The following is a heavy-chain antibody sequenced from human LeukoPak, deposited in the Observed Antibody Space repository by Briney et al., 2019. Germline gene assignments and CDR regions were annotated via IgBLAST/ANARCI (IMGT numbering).Heavy chain of an antibody. V-gene: IGHV4-59*01. CDR1: GGSISSYY. Sequence: SETVSLTCTVCGGSISSYYWRWMRQPPGKGLEGIGYIYYSGSTNYNPSLKSRVTIPVDTSKNEFSLKLSSVTAADTAVYYCARGPNSCGWYEDWFDPWGQGTLVTVPS. CDR2: IYYSGST. CDR3: ARGPNSCGWYEDWFDP. J-gene: IGHJ5*02. D-gene: IGHD6-19*01.